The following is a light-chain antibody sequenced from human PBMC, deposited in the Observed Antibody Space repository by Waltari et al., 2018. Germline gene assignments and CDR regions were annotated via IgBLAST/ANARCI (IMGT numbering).Light chain of an antibody. CDR1: QSLLHSNGYNY. CDR3: MQALQTPRT. Sequence: KQSLLHSNGYNYLDWYLQKPGQSPQLLIYLGSNRASGVPDRFSGSGSGTDFTLKISRVEAEDVGVYYCMQALQTPRTFGQGTKVEIK. J-gene: IGKJ1*01. V-gene: IGKV2-28*01. CDR2: LGS.